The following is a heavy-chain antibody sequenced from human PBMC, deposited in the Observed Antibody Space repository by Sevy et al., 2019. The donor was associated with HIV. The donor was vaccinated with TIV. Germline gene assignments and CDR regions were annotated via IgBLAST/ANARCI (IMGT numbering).Heavy chain of an antibody. CDR3: AKEYLRVGYYHYYMDV. Sequence: GGSLRLSCAASGFTFSSYGMHWVRQAPGKGLEWVAFIRYDGSNKYYADSVKGRLTISRDNSKNTLYLQMNSLRAEDTAVYYCAKEYLRVGYYHYYMDVWGKGTTVTVSS. V-gene: IGHV3-30*02. CDR2: IRYDGSNK. D-gene: IGHD3-10*01. CDR1: GFTFSSYG. J-gene: IGHJ6*03.